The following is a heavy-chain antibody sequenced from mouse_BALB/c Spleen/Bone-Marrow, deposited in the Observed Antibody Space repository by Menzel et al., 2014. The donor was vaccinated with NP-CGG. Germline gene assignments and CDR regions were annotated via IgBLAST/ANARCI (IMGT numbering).Heavy chain of an antibody. Sequence: EVKVEESGGGLVQPGGSRKLSCAASGFTFSSFGMHWVRQAPEKGLEWVAYIRSGSSTVYYADKVMGRFTISRDNPKNTLFLQMTSLRSEDTAMYYCARSGSSSGYFDYWGQGTTLTVSS. CDR3: ARSGSSSGYFDY. V-gene: IGHV5-17*02. J-gene: IGHJ2*01. CDR1: GFTFSSFG. CDR2: IRSGSSTV. D-gene: IGHD1-1*01.